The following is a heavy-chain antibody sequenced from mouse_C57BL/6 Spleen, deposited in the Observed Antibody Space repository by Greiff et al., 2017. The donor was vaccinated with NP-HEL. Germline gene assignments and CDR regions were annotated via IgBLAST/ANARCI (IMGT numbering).Heavy chain of an antibody. CDR3: AIYIGYPYAMDY. V-gene: IGHV7-3*01. Sequence: EVKLEESGGGLVQPGGSLSLSCAASGFTFTDYYMSWVRQPPGKALAWLGFIRTKANGYTTEYSASVAGRFTISSANSQSSLYLQMNALRAEHSATYYYAIYIGYPYAMDYWGQGTSVTVSS. J-gene: IGHJ4*01. CDR2: IRTKANGYTT. D-gene: IGHD2-14*01. CDR1: GFTFTDYY.